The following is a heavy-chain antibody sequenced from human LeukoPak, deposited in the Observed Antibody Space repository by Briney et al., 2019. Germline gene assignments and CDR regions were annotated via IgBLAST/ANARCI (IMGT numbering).Heavy chain of an antibody. Sequence: PSETLSLTCSVSGGSINTYYWSWIRQPPGKGLEWIGYIYYSGSTNYNPSVKSRVTMSVDTSKNQFSLRLSSVTAADTAVYYCARGPIPVAVSLDYWGQGTLVTVSS. CDR2: IYYSGST. D-gene: IGHD6-19*01. J-gene: IGHJ4*02. CDR1: GGSINTYY. CDR3: ARGPIPVAVSLDY. V-gene: IGHV4-59*01.